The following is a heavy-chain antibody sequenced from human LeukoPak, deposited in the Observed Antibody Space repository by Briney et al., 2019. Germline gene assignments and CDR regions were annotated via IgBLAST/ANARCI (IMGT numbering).Heavy chain of an antibody. V-gene: IGHV3-7*01. J-gene: IGHJ4*02. CDR2: IKQDGSEK. CDR3: ARDGSFTSGSFFDS. D-gene: IGHD1-26*01. CDR1: GFTFSDYW. Sequence: GGSLRLSCAASGFTFSDYWMNWVRQAPGKGLEWVANIKQDGSEKYYVDSVKGRFTISRDNTKNSLYLQMNDLRAEDTSVYYCARDGSFTSGSFFDSWGQGTLVTVSS.